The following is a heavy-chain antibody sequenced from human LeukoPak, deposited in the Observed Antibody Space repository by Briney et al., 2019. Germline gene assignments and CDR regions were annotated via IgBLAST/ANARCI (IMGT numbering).Heavy chain of an antibody. J-gene: IGHJ4*02. CDR2: ISGSGGST. D-gene: IGHD3-10*01. Sequence: GGSLRLSCAASGFTFSSYAMSWVRQAPGKGLEWVSAISGSGGSTYYADSVKGRFTISRDNSKNTLYLQMNSLRAEDTAVYYCAKDRPITMVRGVRGSDYWGQGTLVTVPS. CDR1: GFTFSSYA. CDR3: AKDRPITMVRGVRGSDY. V-gene: IGHV3-23*01.